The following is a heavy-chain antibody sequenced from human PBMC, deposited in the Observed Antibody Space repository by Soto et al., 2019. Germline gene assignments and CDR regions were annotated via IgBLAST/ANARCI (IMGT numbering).Heavy chain of an antibody. D-gene: IGHD1-1*01. CDR1: GLPFSKAW. CDR2: IKNKRTT. CDR3: TTDEADNGNDGDFDY. J-gene: IGHJ4*02. V-gene: IGHV3-15*01. Sequence: GGSLRLSCASSGLPFSKAWMSLVRQAPGKGLEWVGRIKNKRTTDYAAPVRDRFTISRDDSQNMVYLQMDSLKTEDTAVYYCTTDEADNGNDGDFDYWGQGTLVTVSS.